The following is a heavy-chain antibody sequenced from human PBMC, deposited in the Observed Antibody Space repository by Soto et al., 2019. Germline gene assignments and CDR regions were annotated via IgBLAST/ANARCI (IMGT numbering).Heavy chain of an antibody. V-gene: IGHV3-21*01. CDR2: ISSSSSYI. D-gene: IGHD3-10*01. Sequence: EVQLVESGGGLVKPGGSLRLSVAASGFTLSSYSMNWVRQAPGKGLEGVASISSSSSYIYYADSVKGRFTISRDNAKNSLYLQMNSLRAEDTAVYYCAREGVQHGSGPYYYYGMDVWGQGTTVTVSS. CDR3: AREGVQHGSGPYYYYGMDV. CDR1: GFTLSSYS. J-gene: IGHJ6*02.